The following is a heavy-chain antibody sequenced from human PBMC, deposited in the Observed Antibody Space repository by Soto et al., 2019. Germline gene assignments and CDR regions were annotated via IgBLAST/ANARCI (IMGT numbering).Heavy chain of an antibody. V-gene: IGHV4-4*07. CDR1: GASISGFY. Sequence: SETLSLTCTVSGASISGFYWSWIRKSAGKGLEWIGRIYATGTTDYNPSLKSRVMMSVDTSKKQFSLKLRSVTAADTAVNYCVRDGTKTLRDWFDPWGQGISVTAPQ. CDR2: IYATGTT. CDR3: VRDGTKTLRDWFDP. D-gene: IGHD1-1*01. J-gene: IGHJ5*02.